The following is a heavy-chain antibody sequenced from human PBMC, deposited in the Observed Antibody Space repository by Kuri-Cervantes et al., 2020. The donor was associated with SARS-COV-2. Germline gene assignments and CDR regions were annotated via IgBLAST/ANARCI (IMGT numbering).Heavy chain of an antibody. V-gene: IGHV3-23*01. CDR2: ISGSDGST. CDR1: GFTFSSYA. J-gene: IGHJ6*03. D-gene: IGHD6-13*01. CDR3: AKAAQQLQDYYYYMDV. Sequence: GESLKISCAASGFTFSSYAMSWVRQAPGKGLEWVSSISGSDGSTYYADSVKGRFTISRDNSRNTVSLQMNNVRAEDTAVYYCAKAAQQLQDYYYYMDVWGKGTTVTVSS.